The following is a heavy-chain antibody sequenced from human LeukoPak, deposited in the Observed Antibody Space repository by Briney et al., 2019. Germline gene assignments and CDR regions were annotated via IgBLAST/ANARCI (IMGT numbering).Heavy chain of an antibody. CDR1: GFTFSSYW. D-gene: IGHD4-11*01. V-gene: IGHV3-74*01. CDR3: ARDREYSSDY. CDR2: IYSDESYT. J-gene: IGHJ4*02. Sequence: GGSLRLSCAASGFTFSSYWMHWVRQAPGKGLVWVSRIYSDESYTTYADSVKGRFTISRDNAKNSVYLQMNSLRDEDTAMYYCARDREYSSDYWGQGTLVTVSS.